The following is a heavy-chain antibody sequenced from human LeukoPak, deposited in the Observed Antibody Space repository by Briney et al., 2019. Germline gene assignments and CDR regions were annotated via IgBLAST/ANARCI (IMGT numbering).Heavy chain of an antibody. CDR3: ARADFWSGYYNY. CDR1: GGSISGYY. Sequence: SGTLSLTCTVSGGSISGYYWNWIRQPAGKGLEWIGRVYTSGSSTYNPSLKSRVTISLDKSKNQFSLKLSSVTAADTAVYYCARADFWSGYYNYWGQGTLVTVSS. CDR2: VYTSGSS. V-gene: IGHV4-4*07. J-gene: IGHJ4*02. D-gene: IGHD3-3*01.